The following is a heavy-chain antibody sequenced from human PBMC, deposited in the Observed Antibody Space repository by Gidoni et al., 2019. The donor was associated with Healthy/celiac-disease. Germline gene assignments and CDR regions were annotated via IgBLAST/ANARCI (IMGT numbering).Heavy chain of an antibody. CDR1: GGSISSGDYY. V-gene: IGHV4-30-4*01. Sequence: QVQLQESGPGLVKPSQTLSLTCTVSGGSISSGDYYWSWIRQPPEKGLEWIGYIYYSGSTYYNPSLKSRVTISVDTSKNQSSLKLSSVTAADTAVYYCARDRLRRTGTRWFDPWGQGTLVTVSS. CDR2: IYYSGST. D-gene: IGHD4-17*01. J-gene: IGHJ5*02. CDR3: ARDRLRRTGTRWFDP.